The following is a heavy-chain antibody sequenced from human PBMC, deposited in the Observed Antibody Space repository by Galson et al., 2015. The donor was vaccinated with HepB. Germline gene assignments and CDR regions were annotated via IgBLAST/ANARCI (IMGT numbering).Heavy chain of an antibody. Sequence: SVKVSCKASGYTFTNYAMNWMRQAPGQGLEWMGWINTNTGNPTYAQGFTGRFVFSLDTSVSTAYLQISNLKAEDIAVYYCARDLGVAAAGLDYWGQGTLVTVSS. CDR3: ARDLGVAAAGLDY. V-gene: IGHV7-4-1*02. CDR2: INTNTGNP. CDR1: GYTFTNYA. J-gene: IGHJ4*02. D-gene: IGHD6-13*01.